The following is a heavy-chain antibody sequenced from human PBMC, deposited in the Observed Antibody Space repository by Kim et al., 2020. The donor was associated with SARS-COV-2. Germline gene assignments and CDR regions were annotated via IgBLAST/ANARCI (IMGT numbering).Heavy chain of an antibody. J-gene: IGHJ4*02. D-gene: IGHD4-17*01. CDR2: ST. Sequence: STRLAQKFQGRVTMISDTSTSTVYMELSSLTSDDTAVYFCAREAAHTAPDFWGQGTLVTVSS. CDR3: AREAAHTAPDF. V-gene: IGHV1-46*01.